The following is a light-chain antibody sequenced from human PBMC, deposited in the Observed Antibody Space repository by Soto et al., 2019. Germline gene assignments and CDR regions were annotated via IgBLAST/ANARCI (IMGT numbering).Light chain of an antibody. CDR3: QSYDINLSGVV. CDR2: VNT. CDR1: RSNIGAGYD. J-gene: IGLJ2*01. Sequence: QSVLTQPPSVSGAPGQRVTISCTGSRSNIGAGYDVQWYQQLPGTAPKLLIDVNTNRPSGIPDRFSGSKSGTSASLAITGLQAEDEADYYCQSYDINLSGVVFGGGTKLTVL. V-gene: IGLV1-40*01.